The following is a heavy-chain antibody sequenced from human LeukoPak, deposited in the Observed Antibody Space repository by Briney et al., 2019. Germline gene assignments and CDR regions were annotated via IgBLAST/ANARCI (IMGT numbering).Heavy chain of an antibody. CDR2: IIPIFGTA. CDR3: AVRPAVATSPFDY. CDR1: GGTFSSYA. V-gene: IGHV1-69*05. Sequence: SVKVSCKASGGTFSSYAISWVRQAPGQGLEWMGRIIPIFGTANYAQKFQGRVTITTDESTSTAYMELSSLRSEDTAVYYCAVRPAVATSPFDYWGQGTLVTVSS. D-gene: IGHD6-19*01. J-gene: IGHJ4*02.